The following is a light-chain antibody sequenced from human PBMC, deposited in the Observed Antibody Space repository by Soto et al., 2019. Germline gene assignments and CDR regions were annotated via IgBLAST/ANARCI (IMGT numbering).Light chain of an antibody. J-gene: IGKJ1*01. Sequence: DIQMTQSPSSLSAAAGDRFTITFLASQSINNYLNWYQHRHGEAPKLLIFGASSLQRGVPSRFSGSGSGTEFTLTISSLQREDFATYYCQQTYNPPPTFGPGTKVDIK. CDR1: QSINNY. V-gene: IGKV1-39*01. CDR2: GAS. CDR3: QQTYNPPPT.